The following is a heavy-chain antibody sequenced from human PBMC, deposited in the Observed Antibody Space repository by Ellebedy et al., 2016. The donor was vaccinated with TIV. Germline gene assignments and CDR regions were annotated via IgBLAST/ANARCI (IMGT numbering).Heavy chain of an antibody. V-gene: IGHV1-2*02. Sequence: ASVKVSCKASGYTFTGYYMHWVRQAPGQGLEWMGWINPNSGGTNYAQKFQGRVTMTRDTSISTAYMELSRLRSDDTAVYYCAGNAGYYGSGSGDFDYWGQGTLVTVSS. CDR1: GYTFTGYY. D-gene: IGHD3-10*01. CDR3: AGNAGYYGSGSGDFDY. J-gene: IGHJ4*02. CDR2: INPNSGGT.